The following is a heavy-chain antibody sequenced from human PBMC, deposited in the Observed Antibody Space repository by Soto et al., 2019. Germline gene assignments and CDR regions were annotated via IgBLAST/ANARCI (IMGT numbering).Heavy chain of an antibody. CDR1: GGSISSGGYY. CDR2: IYYSAST. J-gene: IGHJ6*02. D-gene: IGHD5-18*01. CDR3: ATDRVQLDYYYYRMDV. V-gene: IGHV4-31*03. Sequence: QVQLQESGPGLVKPSQTLSLTCTVSGGSISSGGYYWSWIRQHPGKGLEWIGYIYYSASTYYNPSHKSRVTISVDTSKNQFSLKLSSVTAADTAVYYCATDRVQLDYYYYRMDVWGQGTTVTVSS.